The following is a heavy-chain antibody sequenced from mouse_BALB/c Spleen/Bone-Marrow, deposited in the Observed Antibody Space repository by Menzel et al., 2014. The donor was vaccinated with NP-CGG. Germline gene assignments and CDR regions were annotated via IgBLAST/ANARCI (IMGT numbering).Heavy chain of an antibody. CDR2: INPDSSTI. CDR3: ARRGNFSPYYAMDY. CDR1: GFDFSRYW. J-gene: IGHJ4*01. Sequence: EVHLVESGGGLVQPGGSLKLSCAASGFDFSRYWMSWVRQAPGKGLEWIGEINPDSSTINYTPSLKDKFIISRDNSKNTLYLQMSKVRSEDTALYYCARRGNFSPYYAMDYWGQGTSVTVSS. V-gene: IGHV4-1*02. D-gene: IGHD2-1*01.